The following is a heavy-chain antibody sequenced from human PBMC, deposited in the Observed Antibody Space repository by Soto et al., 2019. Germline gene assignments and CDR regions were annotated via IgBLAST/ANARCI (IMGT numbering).Heavy chain of an antibody. CDR3: ARSPSSSWYQWGTTFDY. CDR2: IYYSGST. V-gene: IGHV4-31*03. D-gene: IGHD6-13*01. CDR1: GGSISSGGYY. J-gene: IGHJ4*02. Sequence: SETLSLTCTVSGGSISSGGYYWSWIRQHPGKGLEWIGYIYYSGSTYYNPSLKSRVTISVDTSKNQFSLKLSSVTAADTAVYYCARSPSSSWYQWGTTFDYWGQGTLVTVSS.